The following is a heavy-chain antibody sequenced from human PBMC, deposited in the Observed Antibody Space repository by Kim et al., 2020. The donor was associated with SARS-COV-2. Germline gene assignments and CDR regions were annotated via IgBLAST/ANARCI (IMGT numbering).Heavy chain of an antibody. CDR3: TTGLLRNGYPYYYYYGMDV. D-gene: IGHD5-18*01. CDR2: IKSKTDGGTT. CDR1: GFTFSNAW. Sequence: GGSLRLSCAASGFTFSNAWMSWVRQAPGKGLEWVGRIKSKTDGGTTDYAAPVKGRFTISRDDSKNTLYLQMNSLKTEDTAVYYCTTGLLRNGYPYYYYYGMDVWGQGTTVTVSS. J-gene: IGHJ6*02. V-gene: IGHV3-15*01.